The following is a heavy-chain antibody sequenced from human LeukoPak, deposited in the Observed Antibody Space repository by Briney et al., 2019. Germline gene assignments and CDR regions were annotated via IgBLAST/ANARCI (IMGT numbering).Heavy chain of an antibody. CDR3: AREWTRGRGSDY. CDR2: IYHSGST. D-gene: IGHD1-26*01. Sequence: PSETLSLTCTVSGYSISSGYYWGWIRQPPGKGLEWIGSIYHSGSTYYNPSLKSRVTISVDTSKNQFSLKLSSVTAADTAVYYCAREWTRGRGSDYWGQGTLVTVSS. CDR1: GYSISSGYY. V-gene: IGHV4-38-2*02. J-gene: IGHJ4*02.